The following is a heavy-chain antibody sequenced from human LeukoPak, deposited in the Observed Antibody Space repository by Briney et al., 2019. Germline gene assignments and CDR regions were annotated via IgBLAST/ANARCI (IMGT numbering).Heavy chain of an antibody. D-gene: IGHD5-24*01. CDR3: ARETPRRGETRDGYR. J-gene: IGHJ4*02. CDR1: GFIFKKYW. CDR2: IKEDGSET. V-gene: IGHV3-7*01. Sequence: SGGSLRLSCAASGFIFKKYWMNWVRQVPGKGLGCLANIKEDGSETYYADSVKGRFTISRDNPKNLLFLQINSLRVEDTAVYYCARETPRRGETRDGYRWGQGTVVTVSS.